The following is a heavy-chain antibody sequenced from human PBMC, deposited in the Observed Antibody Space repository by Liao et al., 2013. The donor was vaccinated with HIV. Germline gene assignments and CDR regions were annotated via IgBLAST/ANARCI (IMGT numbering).Heavy chain of an antibody. V-gene: IGHV4-39*07. CDR3: ARAGRNMEWLSPPYAFDI. CDR2: IHYSGST. J-gene: IGHJ3*02. D-gene: IGHD3-3*01. Sequence: QVQLQESGPGLVKPSETLSLTCTVSGGSISSSSYYWGWIRQPPGKGLEWIGSIHYSGSTYYNPSLKSRVTISVDTSKNQFSLKLSSVTAADTAVYYCARAGRNMEWLSPPYAFDIWGQGTMVTVSS. CDR1: GGSISSSSYY.